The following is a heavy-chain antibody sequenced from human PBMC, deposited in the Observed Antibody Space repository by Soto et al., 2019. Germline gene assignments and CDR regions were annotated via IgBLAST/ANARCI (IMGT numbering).Heavy chain of an antibody. CDR2: IFYSGNT. CDR3: AREGRSAAPQAGFDL. D-gene: IGHD3-10*01. Sequence: PSETLSLTSTVSGNSISTGAYYWSWLRQHPVKGLEWIGHIFYSGNTHYSPSLESRVTISVDTSKNQFSIKLTSVTVADTAVYYCAREGRSAAPQAGFDLWGEGTLVTVSS. CDR1: GNSISTGAYY. J-gene: IGHJ4*02. V-gene: IGHV4-31*03.